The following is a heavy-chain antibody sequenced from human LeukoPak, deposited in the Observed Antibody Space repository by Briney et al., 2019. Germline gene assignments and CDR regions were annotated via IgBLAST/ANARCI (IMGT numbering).Heavy chain of an antibody. CDR1: GFTFSNFW. CDR2: IKGDGSSI. J-gene: IGHJ4*02. V-gene: IGHV3-74*01. D-gene: IGHD1-1*01. Sequence: GGSLRLSCAASGFTFSNFWMYWVRQAPGKCLVWVSRIKGDGSSIIYADSVKGRFTISRDNSMHTVSLQMNSLRSEDTAVYYCAKGNDLRSHLFDYWGQGTLVTVSS. CDR3: AKGNDLRSHLFDY.